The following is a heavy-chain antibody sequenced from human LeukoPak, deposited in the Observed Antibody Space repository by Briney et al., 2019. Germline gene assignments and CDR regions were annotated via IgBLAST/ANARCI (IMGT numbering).Heavy chain of an antibody. CDR2: INHSGST. Sequence: SETLSLTCAVYGGSFSGYYWSWIRQPPGKGLEWIGEINHSGSTNYNPSLKSRVTISVDTSKNQFSLKLSSVTAADTAVYYCARSKEGGYYYYGMDVWGKGTTVTVSS. CDR1: GGSFSGYY. V-gene: IGHV4-34*01. J-gene: IGHJ6*04. CDR3: ARSKEGGYYYYGMDV.